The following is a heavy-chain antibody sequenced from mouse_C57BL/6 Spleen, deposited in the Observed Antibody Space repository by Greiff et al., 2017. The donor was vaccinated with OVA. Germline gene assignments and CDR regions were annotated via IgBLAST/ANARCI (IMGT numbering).Heavy chain of an antibody. CDR3: ARERWLLRYFDV. D-gene: IGHD2-3*01. CDR2: ISYSGST. J-gene: IGHJ1*03. CDR1: GYSITSGYD. V-gene: IGHV3-1*01. Sequence: EVQLQQSGPGMVEPSQSLSLTCTVTGYSITSGYDWHWIRHFPGNKLEWMGYISYSGSTNYNPSLKSRISITHDTSKNHFFLKLNSVTTEDTATYYCARERWLLRYFDVWGTGTTVTVSS.